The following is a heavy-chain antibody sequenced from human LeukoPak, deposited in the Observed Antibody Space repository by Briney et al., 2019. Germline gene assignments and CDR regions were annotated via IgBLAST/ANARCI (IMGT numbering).Heavy chain of an antibody. CDR2: ISDSGNT. CDR3: ASGYYYDSSGYWTFDY. D-gene: IGHD3-22*01. CDR1: GASINNSTYY. V-gene: IGHV4-39*01. Sequence: SETLSLTCTVSGASINNSTYYWGWIRQPPGKGLEWIGTISDSGNTYFNPSLRSRVTISVDTSKNQFSLKLTSVTAADTAVYYCASGYYYDSSGYWTFDYWGQGTLVTVSS. J-gene: IGHJ4*02.